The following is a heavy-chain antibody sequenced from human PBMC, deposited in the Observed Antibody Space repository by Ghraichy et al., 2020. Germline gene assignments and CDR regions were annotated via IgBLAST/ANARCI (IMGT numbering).Heavy chain of an antibody. D-gene: IGHD3-16*01. Sequence: SGPTLVKPTQTLPLTCSFSGFSLKTSGMGVGWIRQSPGEALEWLALIYWNDVKRFNTSLKSGLTITKDASRNRVVLTMTNINPVDTGTYYCARGRRLSDGPGFFSIIDYWGQGTLITVSA. CDR3: ARGRRLSDGPGFFSIIDY. J-gene: IGHJ4*02. CDR1: GFSLKTSGMG. CDR2: IYWNDVK. V-gene: IGHV2-5*01.